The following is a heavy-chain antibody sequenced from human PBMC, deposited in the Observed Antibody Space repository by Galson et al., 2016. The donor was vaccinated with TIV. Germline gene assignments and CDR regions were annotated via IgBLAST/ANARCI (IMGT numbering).Heavy chain of an antibody. D-gene: IGHD2-15*01. CDR3: VNIQKTNTYDS. CDR2: IIPLSHTP. Sequence: SGGTLTSYAINWVRQAPGQGLEWMGGIIPLSHTPNYAQKYHDRITIVADKSTGTVYMELRRLTSEDTAVYYCVNIQKTNTYDSWGRGTLVTVSS. CDR1: GGTLTSYA. J-gene: IGHJ4*02. V-gene: IGHV1-69*06.